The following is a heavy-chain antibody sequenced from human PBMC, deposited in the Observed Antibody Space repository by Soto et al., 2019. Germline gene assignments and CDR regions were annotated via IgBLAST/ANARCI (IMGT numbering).Heavy chain of an antibody. J-gene: IGHJ3*02. CDR2: ISYDGSNK. Sequence: QVQLVESGGGVVQPGRSLRLSCAASGFTFSSYAIHWVRQAPGKGLEWVAVISYDGSNKYYADSVKGRFTISRDNSKNTLYLQMNSLRAEDTAVYYCARVGVEGSSGWYDAFDIWGQGTMVTVSS. CDR1: GFTFSSYA. D-gene: IGHD6-19*01. CDR3: ARVGVEGSSGWYDAFDI. V-gene: IGHV3-30-3*01.